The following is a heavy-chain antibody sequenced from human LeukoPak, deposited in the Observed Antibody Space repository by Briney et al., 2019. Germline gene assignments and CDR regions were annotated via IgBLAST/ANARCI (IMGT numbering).Heavy chain of an antibody. CDR2: IRYDGSNK. CDR1: GFTFSNYG. D-gene: IGHD4-17*01. Sequence: PGGSLRLSCAASGFTFSNYGMHWVRQAPGKGLEWVAFIRYDGSNKYYADSVKGRFTTSRDNSKNTLYLQMNSLRAEDTAVYYCAKAASTYGDYGWFDPWGQGTLVTVSS. J-gene: IGHJ5*02. CDR3: AKAASTYGDYGWFDP. V-gene: IGHV3-30*02.